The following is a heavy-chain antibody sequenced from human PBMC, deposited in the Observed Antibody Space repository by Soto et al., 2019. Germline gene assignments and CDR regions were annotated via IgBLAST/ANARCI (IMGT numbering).Heavy chain of an antibody. J-gene: IGHJ6*02. CDR1: GFKFSDRA. CDR3: GRALFPDEDMYAMDV. D-gene: IGHD2-15*01. V-gene: IGHV3-33*01. Sequence: GGSLRLSCEASGFKFSDRAMHWVRQAPGKGREWLAIVWSDGREKFYAGSVKGRFTISRDNSKNTVYLQMDSLNAEGTAMYYCGRALFPDEDMYAMDVWGQGTGVTVSS. CDR2: VWSDGREK.